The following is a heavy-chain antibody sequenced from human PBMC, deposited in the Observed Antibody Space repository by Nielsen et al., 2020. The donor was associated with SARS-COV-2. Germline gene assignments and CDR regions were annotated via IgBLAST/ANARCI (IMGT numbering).Heavy chain of an antibody. D-gene: IGHD5-18*01. V-gene: IGHV1-18*01. Sequence: ASVKVSCKASDYSFTTFGIHWVRQTPGQGLEWMGWINTHNGHTAYAQNLQGRVTMTTDTSTSTAYVELRSLSSDDTAVYYCARGGDTSLVPYFNGLDVWGQGTTVTVSS. CDR3: ARGGDTSLVPYFNGLDV. J-gene: IGHJ6*02. CDR1: DYSFTTFG. CDR2: INTHNGHT.